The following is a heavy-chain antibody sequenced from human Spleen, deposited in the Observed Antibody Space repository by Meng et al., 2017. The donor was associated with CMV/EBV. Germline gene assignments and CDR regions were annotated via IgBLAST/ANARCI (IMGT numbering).Heavy chain of an antibody. D-gene: IGHD4-17*01. CDR1: GFTFSGYG. CDR3: AKNLDYGDYEGDYYYGFDV. CDR2: IWYDGSNK. V-gene: IGHV3-33*06. J-gene: IGHJ6*02. Sequence: GESLKISCAASGFTFSGYGMHWVRQAPGKGLEWGAVIWYDGSNKYYVDSVKGRFTISRGNSKNTLDLQMNSLRAEDMAVYYRAKNLDYGDYEGDYYYGFDVWGQGTTVTVSS.